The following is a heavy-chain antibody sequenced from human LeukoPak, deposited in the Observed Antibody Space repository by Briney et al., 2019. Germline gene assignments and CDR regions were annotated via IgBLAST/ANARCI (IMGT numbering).Heavy chain of an antibody. J-gene: IGHJ4*02. CDR2: ISYDGSNK. D-gene: IGHD3-10*01. Sequence: PGGSLRLSCAASGFTFSSYGMHWVRQAPGKGLEWVAVISYDGSNKYYADSVKGRFTISRDNSKNTLYLQMNSLRAEDTAVYYCAKDPLLSGFSSPDYWGQGTLVTVSS. V-gene: IGHV3-30*18. CDR1: GFTFSSYG. CDR3: AKDPLLSGFSSPDY.